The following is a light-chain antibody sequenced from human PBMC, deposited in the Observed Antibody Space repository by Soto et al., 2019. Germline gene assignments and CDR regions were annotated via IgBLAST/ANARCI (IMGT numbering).Light chain of an antibody. CDR3: QQASTFPFT. Sequence: DIQMTQSPSSLSASVGDRVTITCRASQVISSWLVWYQQKPGNAPKLLIYAASNLQSGVPSRFSGSASGTEFTPTIRSLQPEDFATYYCQQASTFPFTFGGGTEVQIK. J-gene: IGKJ4*01. CDR2: AAS. V-gene: IGKV1-12*01. CDR1: QVISSW.